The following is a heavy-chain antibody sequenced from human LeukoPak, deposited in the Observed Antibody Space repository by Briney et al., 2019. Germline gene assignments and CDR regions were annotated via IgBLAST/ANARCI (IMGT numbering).Heavy chain of an antibody. CDR1: GAIIKREGFN. CDR2: IFYNGNT. V-gene: IGHV4-39*01. Sequence: SETLSLTCSVSGAIIKREGFNWDWIRQPPGKGLEYIGSIFYNGNTYYNPSLESRVTISVDTSKNQSSLNLYSVTAADTAVYYCTRRPKEPGFWSGYVDSWGQGTLVTVSS. D-gene: IGHD3-3*01. CDR3: TRRPKEPGFWSGYVDS. J-gene: IGHJ4*02.